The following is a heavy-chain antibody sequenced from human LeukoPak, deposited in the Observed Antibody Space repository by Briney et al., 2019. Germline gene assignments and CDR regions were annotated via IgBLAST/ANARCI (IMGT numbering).Heavy chain of an antibody. CDR2: ISSSSSYI. J-gene: IGHJ3*02. D-gene: IGHD6-6*01. CDR1: GFTFSSYS. Sequence: GGSLRLSCAASGFTFSSYSMNWVRQAPGKGLEWVSSISSSSSYIYYADSVKGRFTISRDNAKNSLYLQMNSLRAEDTAVYYCARDPRRTIRIAALSAFDIWGQGTMVTVSS. V-gene: IGHV3-21*01. CDR3: ARDPRRTIRIAALSAFDI.